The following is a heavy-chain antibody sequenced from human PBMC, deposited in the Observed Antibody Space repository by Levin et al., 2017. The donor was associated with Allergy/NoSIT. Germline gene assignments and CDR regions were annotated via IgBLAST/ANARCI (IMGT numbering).Heavy chain of an antibody. CDR1: GFIFDDYV. D-gene: IGHD3-10*01. CDR3: AGEASGEGLYYFYYGLDV. Sequence: SLKISCAASGFIFDDYVMHWVRQAPGKGLEWVSGITWNDDTIGYVDSVQGRFVISRDNAKNALYLEMESLRAEDPATYYCAGEASGEGLYYFYYGLDVWGQGTTVTVSS. V-gene: IGHV3-9*01. J-gene: IGHJ6*02. CDR2: ITWNDDTI.